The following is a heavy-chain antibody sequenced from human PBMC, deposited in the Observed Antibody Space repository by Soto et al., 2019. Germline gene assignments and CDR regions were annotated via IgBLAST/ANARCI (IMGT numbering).Heavy chain of an antibody. CDR2: ISGSGGST. Sequence: GGSLRLSCAASGFTFSSYAMSWVRQAPGKGLEWVSAISGSGGSTYYADSVKGRFTISRDNSKNTLYLQMNSLRAEDTAVYYCAKDPKSGGSGSEGDYWGQGTLVTVSS. CDR3: AKDPKSGGSGSEGDY. D-gene: IGHD3-10*01. J-gene: IGHJ4*02. CDR1: GFTFSSYA. V-gene: IGHV3-23*01.